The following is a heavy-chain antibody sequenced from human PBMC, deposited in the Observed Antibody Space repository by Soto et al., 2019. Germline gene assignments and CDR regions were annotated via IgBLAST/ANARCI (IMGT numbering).Heavy chain of an antibody. Sequence: PSETLSLTCAVSGASFSGFYWSWIRQSPGKGLEWIGEIDHSGITNHNTALKSRATMSVDTSKNQFSLKLRSVTAADTAVYYCARGVSATLAVQGGAPDKNYFDSWSQRTLVIVSS. CDR1: GASFSGFY. D-gene: IGHD2-8*02. J-gene: IGHJ4*02. V-gene: IGHV4-34*04. CDR2: IDHSGIT. CDR3: ARGVSATLAVQGGAPDKNYFDS.